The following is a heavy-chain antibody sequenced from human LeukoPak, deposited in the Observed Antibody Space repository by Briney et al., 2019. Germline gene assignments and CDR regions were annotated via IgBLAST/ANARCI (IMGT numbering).Heavy chain of an antibody. Sequence: GGSLRLSCAASGFTFSSYSMNWVRRAPGKGLEWVSSISSSSSYIYYADSVKGRFTISRDNAKNSLYLQMNSLRAEDTAVYYCARDLRYCSSISCYSYGMDVWGQGTTVTVSS. CDR2: ISSSSSYI. CDR1: GFTFSSYS. J-gene: IGHJ6*02. V-gene: IGHV3-21*01. D-gene: IGHD2-2*01. CDR3: ARDLRYCSSISCYSYGMDV.